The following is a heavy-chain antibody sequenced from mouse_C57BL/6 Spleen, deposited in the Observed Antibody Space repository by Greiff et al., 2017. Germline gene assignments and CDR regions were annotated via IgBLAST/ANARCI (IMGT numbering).Heavy chain of an antibody. CDR1: GYTFTSYS. V-gene: IGHV1-5*01. D-gene: IGHD4-1*01. Sequence: VQLQQSGTVLARPGASVKMSCKTSGYTFTSYSMPWVKQRPGQGLEWIGAIYPGNSDTSYNQKFKGKATLTAVTSASTAYMERNSLTIGDSAVYYFKSNWDAFFDYWGQGTTLTVSS. J-gene: IGHJ2*01. CDR3: KSNWDAFFDY. CDR2: IYPGNSDT.